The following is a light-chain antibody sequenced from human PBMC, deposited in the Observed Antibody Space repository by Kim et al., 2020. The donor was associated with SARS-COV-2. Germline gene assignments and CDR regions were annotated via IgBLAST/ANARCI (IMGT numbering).Light chain of an antibody. V-gene: IGLV7-46*01. CDR2: DTG. CDR3: LLSFSGIRV. Sequence: PGETVTLTCASRTGAVTPTHYPYWFQKKPGEVPRTLIFDTGSRHSWTPARFSGSLSGDKAVLTLAGAQPEDEGDYYCLLSFSGIRVFGGGTQLTVL. CDR1: TGAVTPTHY. J-gene: IGLJ3*02.